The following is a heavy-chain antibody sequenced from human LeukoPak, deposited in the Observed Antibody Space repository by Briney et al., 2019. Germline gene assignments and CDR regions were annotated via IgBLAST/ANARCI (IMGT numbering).Heavy chain of an antibody. CDR3: ARELWFGERALGMDV. Sequence: GGSLRLSCAASGFTFSSYSMNWVRQAPGKGLEWVSSISSSSSYIYYADSVKGRFTISRDNAKNSLYLQMNSLRAEDAAVYYCARELWFGERALGMDVWGQGTTVTVSS. CDR1: GFTFSSYS. J-gene: IGHJ6*02. CDR2: ISSSSSYI. D-gene: IGHD3-10*01. V-gene: IGHV3-21*01.